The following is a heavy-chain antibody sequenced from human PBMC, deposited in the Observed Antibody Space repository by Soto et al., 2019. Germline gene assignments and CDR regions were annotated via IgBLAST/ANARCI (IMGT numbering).Heavy chain of an antibody. CDR3: AREGGLGSGSYYNKFYYYYPMDV. Sequence: PGGSLRLSCAASGFTVSSDYMSWVRQAPGEGLEWVSVIYSGGSTYYADSVKGRFIISRDNSKNTLYLQMTSLRAEDTAVYYCAREGGLGSGSYYNKFYYYYPMDVWGQGTTVTAP. V-gene: IGHV3-53*01. CDR2: IYSGGST. CDR1: GFTVSSDY. J-gene: IGHJ6*02. D-gene: IGHD3-10*01.